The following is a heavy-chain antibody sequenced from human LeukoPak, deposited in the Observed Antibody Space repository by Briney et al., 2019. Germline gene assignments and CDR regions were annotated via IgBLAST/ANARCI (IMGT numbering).Heavy chain of an antibody. V-gene: IGHV3-53*05. CDR2: IYSGGTT. D-gene: IGHD7-27*01. CDR3: ARLGQALDI. Sequence: PGGSLRLSCAASGSTVSPSYMTWVRQAPGKGLEWVSIIYSGGTTYYTDSVKGRFTISRDNSKNTLYLQMNSLRAEDTSVYYCARLGQALDIWGQGTMVTVSS. J-gene: IGHJ3*02. CDR1: GSTVSPSY.